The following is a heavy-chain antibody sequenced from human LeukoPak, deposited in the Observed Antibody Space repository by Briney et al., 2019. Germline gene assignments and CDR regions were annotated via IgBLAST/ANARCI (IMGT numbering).Heavy chain of an antibody. V-gene: IGHV3-53*01. J-gene: IGHJ4*02. CDR3: ARDSSSWSNYSDY. D-gene: IGHD6-13*01. CDR1: GFTVSSNY. Sequence: PGGSLRLSCAASGFTVSSNYMSWVRQAPGKGLEWVSVIYSGGSTYYADSVKGRFTISRDNSKNTLYLQMNSLGAEDTAVYYCARDSSSWSNYSDYWSQGTLVTVSS. CDR2: IYSGGST.